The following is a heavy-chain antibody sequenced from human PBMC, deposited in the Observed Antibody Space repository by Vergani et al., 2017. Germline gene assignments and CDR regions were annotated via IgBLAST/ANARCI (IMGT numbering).Heavy chain of an antibody. CDR3: ASESRGFTNAVHFDY. Sequence: QVQLQESGPGLVKASQTLSLTCSVSDGFIRTGRYYWSWVRQPAGKGLEWIGRIYTSGSSNYNPSLASRVSMSIDTSTSQFSLKLSSVTAADTAVYYCASESRGFTNAVHFDYWGQGALVTVSS. V-gene: IGHV4-61*02. D-gene: IGHD5-12*01. CDR1: DGFIRTGRYY. J-gene: IGHJ4*02. CDR2: IYTSGSS.